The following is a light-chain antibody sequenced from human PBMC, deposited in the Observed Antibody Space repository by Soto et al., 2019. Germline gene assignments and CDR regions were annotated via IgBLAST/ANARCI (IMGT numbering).Light chain of an antibody. CDR2: EAS. Sequence: QSVLTQPASVSGSPGQSITISCTGTSSDVGGYNYVSWYQLHPGKAPKLIIYEASNRPSGVSNRFSGSKSGNTASLTISGLQAEDEADYYCSSYTSSSTYVFGTGTKVTVL. J-gene: IGLJ1*01. CDR3: SSYTSSSTYV. CDR1: SSDVGGYNY. V-gene: IGLV2-14*01.